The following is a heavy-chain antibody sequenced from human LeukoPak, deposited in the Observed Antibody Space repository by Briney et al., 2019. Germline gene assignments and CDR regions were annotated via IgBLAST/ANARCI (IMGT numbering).Heavy chain of an antibody. J-gene: IGHJ4*02. D-gene: IGHD3-10*01. Sequence: GGSLRLSCAASGFTFSSYSMNWVRQAPGKGLEWVSVIYSGGDTYYADSVKGRFTISRDSSKNTLFLQMNSLRAEDTAVYFCSRTSYGSGSYSDYWGQGTLVTVSS. V-gene: IGHV3-66*01. CDR1: GFTFSSYS. CDR2: IYSGGDT. CDR3: SRTSYGSGSYSDY.